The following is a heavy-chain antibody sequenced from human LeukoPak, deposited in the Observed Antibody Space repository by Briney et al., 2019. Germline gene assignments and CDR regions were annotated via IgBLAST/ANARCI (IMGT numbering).Heavy chain of an antibody. CDR3: ARDFHRRYYDSSGYNAFDI. CDR1: GFTFSSYS. Sequence: GGSLRLSCAASGFTFSSYSMKWVRQAPGQGLEWVSSISSSSSNIYYADSVKGRFTISRDNAKNSLYLQMNSLRAEDTAVYYCARDFHRRYYDSSGYNAFDIWGQGTMVTVSS. D-gene: IGHD3-22*01. CDR2: ISSSSSNI. J-gene: IGHJ3*02. V-gene: IGHV3-21*01.